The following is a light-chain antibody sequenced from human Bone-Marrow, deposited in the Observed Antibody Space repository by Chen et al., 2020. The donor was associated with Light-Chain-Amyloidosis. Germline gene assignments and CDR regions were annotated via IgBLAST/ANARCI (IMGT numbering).Light chain of an antibody. J-gene: IGLJ2*01. CDR3: QSADSSGTEEVI. CDR2: RDT. Sequence: SYELTQPPSVSVSPGQTARITCSGDDLPTKYAYWYQQKPGQAPVLVIHRDTERPSGISERFSGSSSGTTATLTISGVQAEDEAGYHCQSADSSGTEEVIFGGGTKLTVL. CDR1: DLPTKY. V-gene: IGLV3-25*03.